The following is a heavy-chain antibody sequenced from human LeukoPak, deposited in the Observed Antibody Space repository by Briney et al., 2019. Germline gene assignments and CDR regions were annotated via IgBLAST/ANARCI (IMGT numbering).Heavy chain of an antibody. CDR3: ARAGSVFFGSGSSLWFDP. J-gene: IGHJ5*02. V-gene: IGHV3-23*01. CDR2: ISDSGANT. D-gene: IGHD3-10*01. Sequence: PGGSLRLSCAASGFTFSIFAMSWVRQAPGKGLEWVSGISDSGANTYYIDSVKGRFTISRDNSKNTLYLQMNSLRADDTAVYHCARAGSVFFGSGSSLWFDPWGQGTLVIVSS. CDR1: GFTFSIFA.